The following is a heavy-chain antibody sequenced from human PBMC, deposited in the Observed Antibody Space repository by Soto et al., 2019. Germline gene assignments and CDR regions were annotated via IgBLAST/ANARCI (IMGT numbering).Heavy chain of an antibody. CDR3: VQTTGWPGFDF. CDR2: INGGGTT. CDR1: GFAVSSKY. J-gene: IGHJ4*02. V-gene: IGHV3-53*01. D-gene: IGHD6-19*01. Sequence: EVQLVESGGGLIQPGGSLRLSCAASGFAVSSKYMTWVRQAPGKALVWVSVINGGGTTYYADSLNGRFTISRDTSKNTLYLQMNSLRAEDTAVYYCVQTTGWPGFDFWGQGTLVTVSS.